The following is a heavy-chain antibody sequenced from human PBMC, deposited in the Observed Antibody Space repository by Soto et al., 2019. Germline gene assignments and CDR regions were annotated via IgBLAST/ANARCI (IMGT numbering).Heavy chain of an antibody. CDR3: AAELGNSGYDGCDY. D-gene: IGHD5-12*01. J-gene: IGHJ4*02. Sequence: QVQLVESGGGVVQPGRSVRLSCAASGFTFSSYAMHWVRQAPGKGLEWVAVIIYDGSNKHYAESVQGRFTISRDNSKNTLYLQMNSLRAEDTAVYYCAAELGNSGYDGCDYWGQGTLVTVST. CDR2: IIYDGSNK. V-gene: IGHV3-30-3*01. CDR1: GFTFSSYA.